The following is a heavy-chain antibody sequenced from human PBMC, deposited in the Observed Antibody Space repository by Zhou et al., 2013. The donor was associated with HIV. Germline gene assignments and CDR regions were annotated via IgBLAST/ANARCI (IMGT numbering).Heavy chain of an antibody. D-gene: IGHD1-26*01. CDR3: ARCGASVS. CDR1: GYSISSGYY. J-gene: IGHJ5*02. V-gene: IGHV4-38-2*01. CDR2: IYHSGST. Sequence: QVQLQESGPGLVKPSETLSLTCAVSGYSISSGYYWGWIRQPPGKGLEWIGSIYHSGSTYYNPSLKSRVTISVDTSKNQFSLNLDSMTAADTAVYYCARCGASVSWGQGTRVTVSS.